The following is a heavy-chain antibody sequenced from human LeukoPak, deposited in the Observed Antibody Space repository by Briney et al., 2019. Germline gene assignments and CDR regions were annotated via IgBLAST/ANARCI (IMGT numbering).Heavy chain of an antibody. CDR3: ARDQLHDTPSLTFDI. CDR2: ISSSDGAI. J-gene: IGHJ3*02. Sequence: GGSLRLSCAASGFTFSDYYMSWIRQAPGKGLEWVSYISSSDGAIYYADSVKGRFTISRDNAKNSLYLQMHSLRADDPAVYYCARDQLHDTPSLTFDIWGPGTMVTVSS. D-gene: IGHD2-15*01. V-gene: IGHV3-11*01. CDR1: GFTFSDYY.